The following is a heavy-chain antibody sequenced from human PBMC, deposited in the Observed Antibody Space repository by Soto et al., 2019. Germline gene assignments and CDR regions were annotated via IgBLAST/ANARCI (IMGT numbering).Heavy chain of an antibody. CDR3: ARSMAGQWLVLRSFDY. CDR1: GGTFSSYA. CDR2: IIPILGTA. J-gene: IGHJ4*02. Sequence: QVQLVQSGAEVKKPGSSVKVSCKASGGTFSSYAISWVRQAPGQGLEWMGGIIPILGTANYAQKFQGRVTITADKSTSTAYMELSSLRSEDTAVYYCARSMAGQWLVLRSFDYWGQGTLVTVSS. V-gene: IGHV1-69*06. D-gene: IGHD6-19*01.